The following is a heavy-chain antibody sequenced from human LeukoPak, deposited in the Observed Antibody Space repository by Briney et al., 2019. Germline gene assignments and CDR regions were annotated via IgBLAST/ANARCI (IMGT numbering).Heavy chain of an antibody. CDR1: GFTFSSYS. CDR2: ISSSSSYI. D-gene: IGHD3-3*01. J-gene: IGHJ3*02. Sequence: GGSLRLSCAASGFTFSSYSMNWVRQAPGKGLEWVSSISSSSSYIYYADSVKGRFTISRDNAKNSLYLQMNSLRAEDTAVYYCAREARPEDITIFGVVTLDALGDFDIWGQGTMVTVSS. V-gene: IGHV3-21*01. CDR3: AREARPEDITIFGVVTLDALGDFDI.